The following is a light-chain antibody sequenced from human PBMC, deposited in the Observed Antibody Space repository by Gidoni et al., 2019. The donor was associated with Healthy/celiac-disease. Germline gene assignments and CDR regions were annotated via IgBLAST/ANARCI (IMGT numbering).Light chain of an antibody. J-gene: IGKJ4*01. CDR3: QQLNSYPPT. Sequence: DLQFTQSPSFLSASVGDRVTITCRASQGISSYLAWYQQKPGKAPKLLIYAASTLQSGVPSRFSGSGSGTEFTLTISSLQPEDFATYYCQQLNSYPPTFGGGTKVEIK. CDR1: QGISSY. CDR2: AAS. V-gene: IGKV1-9*01.